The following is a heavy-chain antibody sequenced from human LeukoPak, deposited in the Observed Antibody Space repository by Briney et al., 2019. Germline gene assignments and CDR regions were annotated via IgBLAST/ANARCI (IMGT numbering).Heavy chain of an antibody. D-gene: IGHD3-3*01. CDR3: ARGDYDFWSGYYTPNYYYYYMDV. V-gene: IGHV1-46*01. CDR1: GYTFTGYY. CDR2: INPSGGST. Sequence: ASVKVSCKASGYTFTGYYMHWVRQAPGQGLEWMGIINPSGGSTSYAQKFQGRVTMTRDTSTSTVYMELSSLRSEDTAVYYCARGDYDFWSGYYTPNYYYYYMDVWGKGTTVTVSS. J-gene: IGHJ6*03.